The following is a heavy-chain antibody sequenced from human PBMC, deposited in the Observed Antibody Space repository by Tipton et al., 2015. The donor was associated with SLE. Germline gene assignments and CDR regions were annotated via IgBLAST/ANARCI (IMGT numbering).Heavy chain of an antibody. CDR2: VYYTGRA. J-gene: IGHJ4*02. CDR3: ARRKQWELLFDY. Sequence: TLSLTCTVSGVSISSGRDYWGWFRQPPGQGLEWIGGVYYTGRAYYNPSLESRVTISVDTSKNHFSLNLTSVTAADTAVYFCARRKQWELLFDYWGQGTLVTVSS. V-gene: IGHV4-39*07. D-gene: IGHD1-26*01. CDR1: GVSISSGRDY.